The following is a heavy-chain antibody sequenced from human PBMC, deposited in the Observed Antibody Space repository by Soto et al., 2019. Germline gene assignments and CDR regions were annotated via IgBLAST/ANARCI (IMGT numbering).Heavy chain of an antibody. CDR3: GGSIQLWPTGYYYYGMDV. V-gene: IGHV5-51*01. D-gene: IGHD5-18*01. J-gene: IGHJ6*02. CDR2: IYPGDSDT. CDR1: GYSFTSYW. Sequence: GESLKSSCKGSGYSFTSYWIGWVRQMPGKGLEWMGIIYPGDSDTRYSPSFQGQVTISADKSISTAYLQWSSLKASDTAMYYCGGSIQLWPTGYYYYGMDVWGQGTTVTVSS.